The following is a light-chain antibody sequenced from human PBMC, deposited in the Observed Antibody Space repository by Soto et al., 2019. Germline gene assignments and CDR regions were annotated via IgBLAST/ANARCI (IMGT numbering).Light chain of an antibody. V-gene: IGKV3-15*01. CDR2: DAF. J-gene: IGKJ4*01. CDR3: QQYNNWPPLT. Sequence: EVVMTQSPATLSVSPGERATLSCRASQSVGSTLAWYQQKPGQAPRLLIFDAFTRATGIPARFSGSGSGTEFTLFISSLQSEDFAVYYCQQYNNWPPLTFGGGTKVEI. CDR1: QSVGST.